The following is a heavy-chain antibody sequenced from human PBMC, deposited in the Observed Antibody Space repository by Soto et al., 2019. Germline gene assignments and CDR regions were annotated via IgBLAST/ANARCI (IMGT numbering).Heavy chain of an antibody. CDR1: GYSFSSYW. CDR2: IDPSDSHA. D-gene: IGHD1-26*01. Sequence: PGGSLKISCKGLGYSFSSYWISWVRQMPGKALEWMGKIDPSDSHANYSPSFQGHVTISADKSISTAYLQWSSLKASDTAMYYCARGRGRNYYYGMDVWGQGATVTVSS. J-gene: IGHJ6*02. V-gene: IGHV5-10-1*01. CDR3: ARGRGRNYYYGMDV.